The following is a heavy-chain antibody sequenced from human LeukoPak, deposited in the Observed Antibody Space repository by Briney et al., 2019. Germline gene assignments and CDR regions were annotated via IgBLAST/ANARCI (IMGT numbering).Heavy chain of an antibody. D-gene: IGHD3-10*01. CDR2: ISWNSGSI. Sequence: PGRSLRLSCAASGFTFDDYAMHWVRQAPGKGLEWVSGISWNSGSIGYADSVKGRFTISRDNAKNSLYLQMNSLRAEDTAVYYCARGGITMVRGVITSGMDVWGQGTTVTVSS. CDR3: ARGGITMVRGVITSGMDV. CDR1: GFTFDDYA. V-gene: IGHV3-9*01. J-gene: IGHJ6*02.